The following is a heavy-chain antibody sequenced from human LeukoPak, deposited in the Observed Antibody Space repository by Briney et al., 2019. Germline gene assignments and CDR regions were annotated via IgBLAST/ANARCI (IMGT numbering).Heavy chain of an antibody. Sequence: GGSLRLSCAASGFTFSSYSMNWVRQAPGKGLEWVSSISSSSSYIYYADSVKGRFTISRDNAKNSLYLQMNSLRAEDTAVYYCARDPSRGWFGIGFDPWGQGTLVTISS. CDR1: GFTFSSYS. V-gene: IGHV3-21*01. D-gene: IGHD3-10*01. J-gene: IGHJ5*02. CDR2: ISSSSSYI. CDR3: ARDPSRGWFGIGFDP.